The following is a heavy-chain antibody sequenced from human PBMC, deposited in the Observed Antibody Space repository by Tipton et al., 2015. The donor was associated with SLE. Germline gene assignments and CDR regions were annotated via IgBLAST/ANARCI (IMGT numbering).Heavy chain of an antibody. CDR2: FYYSDS. V-gene: IGHV4-39*01. CDR3: ARLLGNYYYYMDV. CDR1: GGSISGSPHY. Sequence: GLVKPSETLSLTCSVSGGSISGSPHYWGWFRQPPGKGLEWIGTFYYSDSNYNLSLKSRVTISVDTSKNQFSLNLNSVTAADTAMYYCARLLGNYYYYMDVWGTGTTVTVSS. J-gene: IGHJ6*03.